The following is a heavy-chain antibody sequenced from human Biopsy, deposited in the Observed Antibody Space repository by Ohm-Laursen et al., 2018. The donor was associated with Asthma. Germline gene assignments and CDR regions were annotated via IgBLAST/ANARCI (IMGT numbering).Heavy chain of an antibody. CDR1: GYTFNGSG. D-gene: IGHD3-10*01. Sequence: SVNVSCKTSGYTFNGSGITWVREAPGQGLEWMGWISVYNSNTKVAQKLQDRVTMITDTSTSTAYMELRSLRSDDTAVYFCARAVDYSHYYGIDVWGQGTTVTVS. V-gene: IGHV1-18*01. CDR2: ISVYNSNT. CDR3: ARAVDYSHYYGIDV. J-gene: IGHJ6*02.